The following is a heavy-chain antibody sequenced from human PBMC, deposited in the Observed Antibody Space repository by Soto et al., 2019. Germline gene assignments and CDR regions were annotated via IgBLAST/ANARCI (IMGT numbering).Heavy chain of an antibody. D-gene: IGHD1-1*01. V-gene: IGHV3-33*01. CDR1: GFTFSSYG. CDR2: IWYDGSNK. CDR3: AREGSAQTGPFDF. J-gene: IGHJ4*02. Sequence: GGSLRLSCEASGFTFSSYGIHWVRQAPGKGLECVAVIWYDGSNKYYGDSVKGRFTISRDNTKDTVYLQMNSLRAEDTAVYYCAREGSAQTGPFDFWGQGTLVTVSA.